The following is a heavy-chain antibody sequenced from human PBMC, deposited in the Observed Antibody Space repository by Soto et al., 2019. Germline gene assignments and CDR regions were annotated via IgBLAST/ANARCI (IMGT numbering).Heavy chain of an antibody. CDR2: MSYDGSAK. CDR1: GFIFSNNG. V-gene: IGHV3-30*03. CDR3: AIVRVADSPLDH. J-gene: IGHJ4*02. D-gene: IGHD3-10*02. Sequence: LRLSCEGSGFIFSNNGMHWVRQAPGKGLEWVAFMSYDGSAKFLADSVKGRFTISRDNSKSTLFLHMSSLRAEDTAMYYCAIVRVADSPLDHWGQGTLVTVSS.